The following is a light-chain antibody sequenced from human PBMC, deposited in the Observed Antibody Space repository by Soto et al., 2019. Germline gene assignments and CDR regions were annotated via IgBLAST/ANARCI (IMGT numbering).Light chain of an antibody. Sequence: QSALTQTASVSGSPGQSITISCTGISSDVGSYNFVSWYQQHPDKAPKLMIYEDIKRPSGVSTRFSGSKSGNTASLTISGLQAEDEADYYCCSYGSSTFLFGGGTKLTVL. CDR3: CSYGSSTFL. CDR2: EDI. J-gene: IGLJ2*01. CDR1: SSDVGSYNF. V-gene: IGLV2-23*01.